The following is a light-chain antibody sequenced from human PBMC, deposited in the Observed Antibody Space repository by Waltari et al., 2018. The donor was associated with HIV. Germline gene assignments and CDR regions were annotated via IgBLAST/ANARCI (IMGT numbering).Light chain of an antibody. CDR1: TSNIGAGYD. CDR2: GNN. Sequence: QSVLTQPPSVSGAPGQRVTISCTGSTSNIGAGYDVHWYQQLPGTAPKLLIYGNNNRPSGVPDRFSGSTSGTSASLAITGLQAEDEADYYCQSYDSSLSGSGVFGGGTKLTVL. J-gene: IGLJ3*02. CDR3: QSYDSSLSGSGV. V-gene: IGLV1-40*01.